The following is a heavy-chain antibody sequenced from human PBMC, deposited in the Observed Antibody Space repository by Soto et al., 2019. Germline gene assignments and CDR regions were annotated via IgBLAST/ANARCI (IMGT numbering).Heavy chain of an antibody. V-gene: IGHV4-61*01. D-gene: IGHD1-7*01. J-gene: IGHJ6*02. Sequence: PSETLSLTCTVSGGSVSSGSYYWSWIRQPPGKGLEWIGYIYYSGSTNYNPSLKSRVTISVDTSKNQFSLKLSSVTAADTAVYYCARDRTTEYYYGMDVWGQGTTVTV. CDR1: GGSVSSGSYY. CDR3: ARDRTTEYYYGMDV. CDR2: IYYSGST.